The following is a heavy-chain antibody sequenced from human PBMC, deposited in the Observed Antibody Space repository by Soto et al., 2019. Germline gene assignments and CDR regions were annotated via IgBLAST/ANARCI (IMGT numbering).Heavy chain of an antibody. J-gene: IGHJ3*02. CDR3: ARDTNNGYPVTTEHDAFDI. V-gene: IGHV3-48*01. D-gene: IGHD4-17*01. CDR2: ISSSSSTI. Sequence: GGSLRLSCAASGFTFSSYSMNWVRQAPGKGLEWVSYISSSSSTIYYADSVKGRFTISRDNAKNSLYLQMNSLRAEDTAVYYCARDTNNGYPVTTEHDAFDIWGQGTMVTVSS. CDR1: GFTFSSYS.